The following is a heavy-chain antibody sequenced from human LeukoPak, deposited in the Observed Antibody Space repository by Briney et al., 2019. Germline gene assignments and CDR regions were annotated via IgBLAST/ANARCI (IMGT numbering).Heavy chain of an antibody. J-gene: IGHJ4*02. CDR2: TYFRSKWYS. Sequence: SQTLSDTCAISGDSVSSNSAAWNWIRQSPSRGLEWLGRTYFRSKWYSDYTMSVKGRITINADTSKNQFSLQLNSVTPEDTAVYYCARSIPATGNNFDYWGQGTLVTVSS. CDR3: ARSIPATGNNFDY. CDR1: GDSVSSNSAA. V-gene: IGHV6-1*01. D-gene: IGHD6-13*01.